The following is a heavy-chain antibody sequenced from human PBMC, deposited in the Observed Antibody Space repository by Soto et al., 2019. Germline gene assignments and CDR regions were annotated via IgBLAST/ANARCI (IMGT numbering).Heavy chain of an antibody. CDR2: ISSNGGST. D-gene: IGHD4-17*01. CDR3: ARMYGDYVGWFDF. J-gene: IGHJ4*02. CDR1: GFTFGIYG. Sequence: QPGGSLRLSCAASGFTFGIYGMSWVRQAPGKGLECVSSISSNGGSTYYANSVKGRFTISRDNSKNTLYLQMGSLRTEDMAVYYCARMYGDYVGWFDFWGQGTLVTVSS. V-gene: IGHV3-64*01.